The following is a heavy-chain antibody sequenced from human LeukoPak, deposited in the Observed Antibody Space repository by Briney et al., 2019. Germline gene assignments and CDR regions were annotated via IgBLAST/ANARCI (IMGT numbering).Heavy chain of an antibody. D-gene: IGHD2-2*01. J-gene: IGHJ4*02. CDR3: ASMGIVVPAATLFDY. CDR2: IIPIFGTA. Sequence: SVKVSCKASGGTFSSYAISWVRQAPGQGLEWMGGIIPIFGTANYAQKFQGRVTITADESTSTAYMELSSLRSEDTAVYYCASMGIVVPAATLFDYWGQGILVTVSS. V-gene: IGHV1-69*13. CDR1: GGTFSSYA.